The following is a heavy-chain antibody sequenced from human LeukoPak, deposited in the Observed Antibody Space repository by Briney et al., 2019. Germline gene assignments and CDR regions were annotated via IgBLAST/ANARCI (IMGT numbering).Heavy chain of an antibody. Sequence: GGSLRLSCAASGFSFSATWMHWVRQSPGKGLVWVARITSDGFSTTYAESVKGRFTISRDNSKNTLYLQMNSLRAEDTAVYYCARSHRYSSSWYSFDYWGQGTLVTVSS. CDR1: GFSFSATW. J-gene: IGHJ4*02. CDR2: ITSDGFST. CDR3: ARSHRYSSSWYSFDY. V-gene: IGHV3-74*03. D-gene: IGHD6-13*01.